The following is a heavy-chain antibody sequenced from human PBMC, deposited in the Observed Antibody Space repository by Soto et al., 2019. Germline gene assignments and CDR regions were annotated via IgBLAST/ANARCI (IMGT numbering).Heavy chain of an antibody. CDR2: INPSGGST. Sequence: ASVKVSCKASGYTFTSYYMHWVRQAPGQGFEWMGIINPSGGSTSYAQKFQGRVTMTRDTSTSTVYMELSSLRSEDTAVYYCASRDIGARPSTNYYYYYMDVWGKGTTVTVSS. D-gene: IGHD2-15*01. CDR3: ASRDIGARPSTNYYYYYMDV. CDR1: GYTFTSYY. V-gene: IGHV1-46*03. J-gene: IGHJ6*03.